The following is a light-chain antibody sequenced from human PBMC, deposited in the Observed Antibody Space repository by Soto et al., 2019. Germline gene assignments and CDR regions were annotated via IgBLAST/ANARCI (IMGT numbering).Light chain of an antibody. Sequence: DIPMTQSPSTLSASVGDRVTITCRASQSISNWLAWYQQKPGKAPKLLIYKASSLESGVPSRFSGSGFGTEFTLTISSLQPDDFATYYCQQYNSYSGTFGQGTKLEIK. CDR3: QQYNSYSGT. CDR2: KAS. CDR1: QSISNW. V-gene: IGKV1-5*03. J-gene: IGKJ2*01.